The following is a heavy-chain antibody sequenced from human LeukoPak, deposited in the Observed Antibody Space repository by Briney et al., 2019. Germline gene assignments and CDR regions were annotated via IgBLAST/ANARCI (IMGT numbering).Heavy chain of an antibody. Sequence: GGSLRLSCAASGFTFSSYWMSWVRQAPGKGLEWVANIKQDGSEKYYVDSVKGRFTISRDNAKNSLYLQMNSLRAEDTAVYYCARAGVGATATCDYWGQGTLVTVSS. J-gene: IGHJ4*02. D-gene: IGHD1-26*01. CDR2: IKQDGSEK. CDR1: GFTFSSYW. CDR3: ARAGVGATATCDY. V-gene: IGHV3-7*01.